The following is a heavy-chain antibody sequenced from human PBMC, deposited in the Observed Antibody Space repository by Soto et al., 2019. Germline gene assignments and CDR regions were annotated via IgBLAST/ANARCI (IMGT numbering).Heavy chain of an antibody. D-gene: IGHD3-16*01. CDR1: GFTFSSYE. Sequence: GGSLRLSCAASGFTFSSYEMNWVRQAPGKGLEWVSYISSSGSTIYYADSVKGRFTISRDNAKNSLYLQMNSLRAEDTAVYYCARVLGIFSDYGMDVWGQGTTVTVSS. CDR2: ISSSGSTI. CDR3: ARVLGIFSDYGMDV. V-gene: IGHV3-48*03. J-gene: IGHJ6*02.